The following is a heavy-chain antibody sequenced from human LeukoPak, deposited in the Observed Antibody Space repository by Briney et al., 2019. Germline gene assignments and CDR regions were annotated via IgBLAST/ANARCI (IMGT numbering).Heavy chain of an antibody. V-gene: IGHV3-33*01. CDR1: GFTFRNYG. CDR3: ARDRNWGSAAHHFDL. CDR2: IRYDGSNK. D-gene: IGHD7-27*01. J-gene: IGHJ4*02. Sequence: GGSLRLSCAASGFTFRNYGMHWVRQAPGKGLEWVAVIRYDGSNKIYADAVKGRFTFSRDNSKNMLYLQMNSLRAEDTAVYYCARDRNWGSAAHHFDLWGQGTLVSVSS.